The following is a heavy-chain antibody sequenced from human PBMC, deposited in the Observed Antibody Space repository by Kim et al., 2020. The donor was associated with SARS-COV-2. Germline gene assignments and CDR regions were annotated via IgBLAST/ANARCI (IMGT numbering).Heavy chain of an antibody. D-gene: IGHD3-10*01. Sequence: SETLSLTCTVSGGSISGDHWNWIRQPPGKGLEWIGYMSYSGSTNYSPSLKSRVTISVDTSKNQFSLRLTSVTAAATAVYYCARGPDFYGSGNHMDVWGQG. CDR3: ARGPDFYGSGNHMDV. CDR1: GGSISGDH. J-gene: IGHJ6*02. V-gene: IGHV4-59*01. CDR2: MSYSGST.